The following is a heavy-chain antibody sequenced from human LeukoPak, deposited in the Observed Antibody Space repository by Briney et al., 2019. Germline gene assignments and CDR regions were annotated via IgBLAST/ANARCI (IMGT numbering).Heavy chain of an antibody. V-gene: IGHV3-23*01. CDR1: GFTFSSYA. CDR2: ISGSGGST. D-gene: IGHD4/OR15-4a*01. Sequence: PGGSLRLSCAASGFTFSSYAMSWVRQAPGKGLEWVSAISGSGGSTYYADSVKGRFTISRDNSKNTLYLQMNSLRAEDTAVYYCARVSAPPIYGGYFDYWGQGTLVTVSS. J-gene: IGHJ4*02. CDR3: ARVSAPPIYGGYFDY.